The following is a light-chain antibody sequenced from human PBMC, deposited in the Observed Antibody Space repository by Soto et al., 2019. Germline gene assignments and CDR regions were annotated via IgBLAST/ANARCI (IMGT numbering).Light chain of an antibody. CDR3: SSYAGFNNFV. J-gene: IGLJ1*01. Sequence: QSALTQPPSASGSPGQSVTISCTGTSSDVGAYNYVSWYQQHPGKAPKLMIYEVTNPPSGVPDRFSASKSGNTASLTVSVLQAEDEADYFCSSYAGFNNFVFGTGTKLTVL. CDR2: EVT. V-gene: IGLV2-8*01. CDR1: SSDVGAYNY.